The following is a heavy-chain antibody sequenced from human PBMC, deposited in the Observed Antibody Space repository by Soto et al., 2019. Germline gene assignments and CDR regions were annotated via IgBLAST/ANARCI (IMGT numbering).Heavy chain of an antibody. CDR2: IIPIFGTA. D-gene: IGHD5-12*01. CDR3: AREYSGYDSTATYYYYYGMDV. V-gene: IGHV1-69*13. J-gene: IGHJ6*02. Sequence: SVKVSCKASGGTFSSYAISWVRQAPGEGLEWMGGIIPIFGTANYAQKFQGRVTITADESTSTAYMELSSLRSEDTAVYYCAREYSGYDSTATYYYYYGMDVWAQGTTVTVSS. CDR1: GGTFSSYA.